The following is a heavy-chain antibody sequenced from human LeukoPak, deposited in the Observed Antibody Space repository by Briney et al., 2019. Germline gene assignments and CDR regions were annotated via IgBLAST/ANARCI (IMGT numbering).Heavy chain of an antibody. Sequence: GGSLRLSCAASGFTFSSYSMNRVRQAPGKGLEWVSSISGSSSYIYYADSVKGRFTISRDNAKNSLYLQMNSLRAEDTAVYYCARHRSRGIRLDYWGQGTLVTVSS. CDR1: GFTFSSYS. CDR3: ARHRSRGIRLDY. CDR2: ISGSSSYI. V-gene: IGHV3-21*01. J-gene: IGHJ4*02. D-gene: IGHD3-16*01.